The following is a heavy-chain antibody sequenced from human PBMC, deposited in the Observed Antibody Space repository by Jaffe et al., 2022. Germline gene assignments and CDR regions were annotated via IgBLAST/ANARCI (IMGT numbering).Heavy chain of an antibody. CDR3: ARSVGGWFGEPTFDY. J-gene: IGHJ4*02. CDR1: GYSISSGYY. D-gene: IGHD3-10*01. CDR2: IYHSGST. Sequence: QVQLQESGPGLVKPSETLSLTCAVSGYSISSGYYWGWIRQPPGKGLEWIASIYHSGSTYYNASLKSRVTISVDTSKNQFSLKLSSLTAADTAVYYCARSVGGWFGEPTFDYWGQGTLVTVSS. V-gene: IGHV4-38-2*01.